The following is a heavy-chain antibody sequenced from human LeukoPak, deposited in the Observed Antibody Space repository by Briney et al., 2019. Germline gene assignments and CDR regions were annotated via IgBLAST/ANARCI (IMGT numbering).Heavy chain of an antibody. J-gene: IGHJ4*02. V-gene: IGHV4-61*01. CDR3: ARGEMATTFV. Sequence: SETLSLTCTVSSGSTSTSNYYWTWIRQPPGKGLEWIGYIYYSGSTNYNPALNSRVTISIDPSKSHFSLKLNSVTAADTAVYFCARGEMATTFVWGQGALVTVSA. CDR1: SGSTSTSNYY. CDR2: IYYSGST. D-gene: IGHD5-24*01.